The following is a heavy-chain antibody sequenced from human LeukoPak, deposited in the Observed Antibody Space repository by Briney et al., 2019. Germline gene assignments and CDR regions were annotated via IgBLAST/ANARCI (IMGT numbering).Heavy chain of an antibody. V-gene: IGHV3-23*01. CDR3: ARDPNGDYIGAFDF. CDR2: IKGSGSFT. D-gene: IGHD4-17*01. J-gene: IGHJ3*01. CDR1: GFTFSNYA. Sequence: GRSLRLSCAGSGFTFSNYALSWVRQAQGRGLEWVSAIKGSGSFTKYADSVTGRFTISRDNSKNMLYLQMSSLTADDTAIYYCARDPNGDYIGAFDFGGQGTMVTVSS.